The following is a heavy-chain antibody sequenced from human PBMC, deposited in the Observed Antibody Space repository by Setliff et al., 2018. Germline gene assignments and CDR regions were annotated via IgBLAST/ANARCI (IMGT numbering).Heavy chain of an antibody. J-gene: IGHJ4*02. CDR1: GGSFSGYY. CDR2: INHSGST. Sequence: SETLSLTCAVYGGSFSGYYWSWIRQPPGKGLEWIGEINHSGSTNYNPSLKSLVTISVDTSKNQFSLKLSSVTAADTAVYYCARGARYFDWLFDPDYYFDYWGQGTLVTVSS. V-gene: IGHV4-34*01. D-gene: IGHD3-9*01. CDR3: ARGARYFDWLFDPDYYFDY.